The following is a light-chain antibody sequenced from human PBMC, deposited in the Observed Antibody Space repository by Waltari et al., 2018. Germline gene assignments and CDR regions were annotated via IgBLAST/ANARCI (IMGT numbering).Light chain of an antibody. Sequence: EIVLTQSPATLSLSPGESASLSCRANQILSSYLAWYQQKPGQTPRLLIYDASKRATGVPARFRGSGSERDFTLTISSLGPEDFAVYYCQQRSSWPPRYTFGQGTKLEIK. J-gene: IGKJ2*01. V-gene: IGKV3-11*02. CDR2: DAS. CDR3: QQRSSWPPRYT. CDR1: QILSSY.